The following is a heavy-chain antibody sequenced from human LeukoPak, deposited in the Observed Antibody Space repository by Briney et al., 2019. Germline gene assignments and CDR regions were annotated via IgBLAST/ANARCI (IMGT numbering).Heavy chain of an antibody. CDR3: AKGPTYYYDSSGYFDY. J-gene: IGHJ4*02. Sequence: GGSLRLSCAASGFTFSSYAMSWVRQAPGKGLEWVSGISAGGGSTFYADFVKGRFTISRDNSKNTLYLQMNSLRAEDTAVYYCAKGPTYYYDSSGYFDYWGQGTLVTVSS. V-gene: IGHV3-23*01. CDR2: ISAGGGST. CDR1: GFTFSSYA. D-gene: IGHD3-22*01.